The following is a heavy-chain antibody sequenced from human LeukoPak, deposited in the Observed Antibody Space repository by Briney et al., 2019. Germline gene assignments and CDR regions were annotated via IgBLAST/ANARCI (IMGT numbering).Heavy chain of an antibody. CDR2: ISTSGSTI. CDR1: GFTFSSYS. J-gene: IGHJ3*02. D-gene: IGHD4-17*01. V-gene: IGHV3-48*02. Sequence: GGSLRLSCAASGFTFSSYSMNWVRQAPGKGLEWVSYISTSGSTIYYADSVKGRFTISRDNAKNSLFLQMNSLRDEDTAVYCCARDYAYAFDIWGQGTMVTVSS. CDR3: ARDYAYAFDI.